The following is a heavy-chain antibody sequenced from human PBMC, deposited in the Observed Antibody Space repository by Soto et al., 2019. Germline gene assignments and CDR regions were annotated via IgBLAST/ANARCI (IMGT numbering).Heavy chain of an antibody. D-gene: IGHD2-15*01. V-gene: IGHV1-46*01. CDR2: INPSGGST. CDR3: ASAGRYCSGGSCYSNWFDP. Sequence: GASVKVSCKASGYTFTSYYMHWVRQAPGQGLEWMGIINPSGGSTSYAQKFQGRVTMTRDTSTSTVYMELSSLRSEDTAVYYCASAGRYCSGGSCYSNWFDPRGQGTLVTVSS. J-gene: IGHJ5*02. CDR1: GYTFTSYY.